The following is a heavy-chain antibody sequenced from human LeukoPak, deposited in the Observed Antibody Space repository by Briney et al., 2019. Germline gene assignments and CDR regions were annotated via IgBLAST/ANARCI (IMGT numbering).Heavy chain of an antibody. Sequence: GGSLRLSCAAPGFTFSSYAMSWVRQAPGKGLEWVSAISGSGGSTYYADSVKGRFTISRDNSKNTLYLQMNSLRAEDTAVYYCAKAGDYGDSNWFDPWGQGTLVTVSS. V-gene: IGHV3-23*01. CDR2: ISGSGGST. CDR3: AKAGDYGDSNWFDP. CDR1: GFTFSSYA. D-gene: IGHD4-17*01. J-gene: IGHJ5*02.